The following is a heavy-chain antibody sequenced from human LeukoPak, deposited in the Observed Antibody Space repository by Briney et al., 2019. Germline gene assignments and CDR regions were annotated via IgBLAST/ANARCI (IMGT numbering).Heavy chain of an antibody. V-gene: IGHV3-30-3*01. J-gene: IGHJ4*02. D-gene: IGHD5-24*01. CDR3: ARGDGYNSFDY. CDR1: GFTFSSYA. Sequence: GGSLRLSCAASGFTFSSYAMHWVRQAPGKGLEWVAVISYDGSNKYYADSVKGRFTISRDNAKNSLYLQMNSLRAEDTAVYYCARGDGYNSFDYWGQRTLVTVSS. CDR2: ISYDGSNK.